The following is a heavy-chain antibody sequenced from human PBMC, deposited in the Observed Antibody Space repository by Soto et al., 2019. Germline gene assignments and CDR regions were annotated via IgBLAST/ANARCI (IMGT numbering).Heavy chain of an antibody. CDR3: ARDNDRLQLGGNYYYILDV. J-gene: IGHJ6*02. Sequence: QVQLVQSGAEMKEPGSSVKVSCKTSGGTFSSSAISWLRQAPRQELEWMGGIIPLFRTPDYAQKFQGRVTIAADESTSTAYMELSSLRSEDTALYYCARDNDRLQLGGNYYYILDVWGQRNTITVSS. CDR1: GGTFSSSA. D-gene: IGHD4-4*01. V-gene: IGHV1-69*12. CDR2: IIPLFRTP.